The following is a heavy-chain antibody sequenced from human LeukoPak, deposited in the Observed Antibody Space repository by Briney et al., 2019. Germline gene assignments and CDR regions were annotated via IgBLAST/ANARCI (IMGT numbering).Heavy chain of an antibody. D-gene: IGHD2-15*01. CDR2: IRSKAYGGTP. V-gene: IGHV3-49*04. CDR3: SRGRFDESGAY. J-gene: IGHJ4*02. Sequence: GGSLRLSCTASGFTFSDYAVTWVRQAPGEGLEWVGLIRSKAYGGTPEYAASVKGRFIISRDDSKSIAYLQMNSLKSEDTAVYYCSRGRFDESGAYWGQGTLVTVSS. CDR1: GFTFSDYA.